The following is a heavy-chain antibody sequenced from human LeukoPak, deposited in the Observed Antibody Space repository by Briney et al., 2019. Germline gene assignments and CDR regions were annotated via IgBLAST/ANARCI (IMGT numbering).Heavy chain of an antibody. CDR2: IYYSGST. CDR1: GGSISSYY. Sequence: SETLSLTCTVSGGSISSYYWSWIRQAPGKGLEWIGYIYYSGSTNYNPSLKSRVTISADTSKNQFSLRLSSVTAADTAVYYCARILVPAALDYWGQGTLVTVSS. V-gene: IGHV4-59*01. CDR3: ARILVPAALDY. J-gene: IGHJ4*02. D-gene: IGHD2-2*01.